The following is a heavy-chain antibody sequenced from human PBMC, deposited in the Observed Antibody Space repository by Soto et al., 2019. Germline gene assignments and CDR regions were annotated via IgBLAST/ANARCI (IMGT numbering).Heavy chain of an antibody. CDR1: GDTFSSYS. Sequence: QVQLIQSGAELKRPGSSVKVSCKASGDTFSSYSITWLRQAPGQRLEWMGGIIPIFAKPTYAQKFQGRVAITADESTSTVYMELTSLTSEDTAVYYCARAPGICNSLDIWGQGTPLSVSS. D-gene: IGHD1-1*01. J-gene: IGHJ3*02. V-gene: IGHV1-69*01. CDR3: ARAPGICNSLDI. CDR2: IIPIFAKP.